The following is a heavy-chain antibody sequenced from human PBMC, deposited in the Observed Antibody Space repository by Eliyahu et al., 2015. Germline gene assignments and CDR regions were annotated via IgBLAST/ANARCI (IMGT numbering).Heavy chain of an antibody. Sequence: EVQLVESGGGLVQPGGSLRLSCAASGFXFSSYEMNWVRQAPGKGLEWVSYIGTSGSTIYYADSVKGRFTISRDNAKNSLYLQMNSLRAEDTAVYYCARDQHGDPIGDYWGQGTLVTVSS. CDR2: IGTSGSTI. CDR3: ARDQHGDPIGDY. J-gene: IGHJ4*02. V-gene: IGHV3-48*03. CDR1: GFXFSSYE. D-gene: IGHD4-17*01.